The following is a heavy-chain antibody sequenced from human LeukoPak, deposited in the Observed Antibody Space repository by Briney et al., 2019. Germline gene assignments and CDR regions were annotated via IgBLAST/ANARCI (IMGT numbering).Heavy chain of an antibody. CDR1: GFTFSSYP. J-gene: IGHJ6*02. CDR3: ARDRRSCSSTSCLHNYYYYYGMDV. D-gene: IGHD2-2*01. Sequence: GGSLRLSCAASGFTFSSYPMHWVRQAPGKGLEWVAVISYDGCNKYYADSVKGRFTISRDNSKNTLSLQMNSLRGEDTAVYYCARDRRSCSSTSCLHNYYYYYGMDVWGQGTTVTVSS. V-gene: IGHV3-30*04. CDR2: ISYDGCNK.